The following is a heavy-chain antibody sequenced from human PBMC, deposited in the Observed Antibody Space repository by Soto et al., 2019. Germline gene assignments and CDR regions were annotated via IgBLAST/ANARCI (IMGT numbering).Heavy chain of an antibody. CDR2: ISYDGSDK. J-gene: IGHJ1*01. D-gene: IGHD1-26*01. CDR1: GFTFSSYG. V-gene: IGHV3-30*18. CDR3: AKGVVGATTYCQH. Sequence: PGGSLRLSCAASGFTFSSYGLHWVRQAPGKGLEWVAVISYDGSDKYYADSVKGRFTISRDNSNNTLYLQMDSLRAEDTAVYYCAKGVVGATTYCQHWGQGT.